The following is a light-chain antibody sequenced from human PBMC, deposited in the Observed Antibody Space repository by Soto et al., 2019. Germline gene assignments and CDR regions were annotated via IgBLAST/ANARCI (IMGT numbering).Light chain of an antibody. CDR2: ANN. Sequence: QSVLTPPPSASGTPGQTVTMSCSGSSSSIGSNPVNWYQQFPGTAPKLLIYANNQRPSGVPDRFSASKSGTSASLAISGLQSEDEADYFCVAWDDSLNGRVFGGGTKLTVL. V-gene: IGLV1-44*01. CDR1: SSSIGSNP. CDR3: VAWDDSLNGRV. J-gene: IGLJ2*01.